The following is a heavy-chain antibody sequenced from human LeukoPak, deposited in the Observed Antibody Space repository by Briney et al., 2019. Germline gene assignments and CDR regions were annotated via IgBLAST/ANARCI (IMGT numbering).Heavy chain of an antibody. V-gene: IGHV1-2*02. CDR3: AREVNTMVRGVIGGYFDY. CDR1: EYTFTGYY. D-gene: IGHD3-10*01. J-gene: IGHJ4*02. Sequence: GASVEDSCKASEYTFTGYYTHWVRQAPGQGLEWMGWINPNSGGTNYAQKFQGRVTITRDTSISTAYMELSRLRSDDTAVYYCAREVNTMVRGVIGGYFDYWGQGTLVTVSS. CDR2: INPNSGGT.